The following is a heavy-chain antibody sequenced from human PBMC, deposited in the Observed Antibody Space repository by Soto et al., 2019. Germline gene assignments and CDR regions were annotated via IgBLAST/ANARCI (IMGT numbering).Heavy chain of an antibody. CDR2: INAGNGNT. J-gene: IGHJ4*02. V-gene: IGHV1-3*01. CDR1: GYTFTSYA. CDR3: ARGPGGPDGPGDY. D-gene: IGHD2-15*01. Sequence: QVHLVQSGAEVKKPGASVKVSCKASGYTFTSYAMHWVRQAPGQRLEWMGWINAGNGNTKYSQKFQGRDTITRDTPASTAYMELSSLRSEDTAVYYCARGPGGPDGPGDYWGQGTLVTVSS.